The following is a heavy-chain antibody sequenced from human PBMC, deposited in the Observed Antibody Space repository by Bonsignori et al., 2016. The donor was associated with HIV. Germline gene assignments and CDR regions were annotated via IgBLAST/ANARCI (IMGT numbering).Heavy chain of an antibody. J-gene: IGHJ6*02. V-gene: IGHV4-38-2*02. CDR1: GDSISGDYY. CDR2: IYQSGSS. D-gene: IGHD3-22*01. CDR3: VRENGGYEGGFYYYYGMDV. Sequence: QVQLQESGPRLVKPSETLSLTCDVFGDSISGDYYCAWVRQSPGKGLEWIGSIYQSGSSYYNLSLRSRVTISVDTSKRHLSLNLSLTLVDVADSAVYYCVRENGGYEGGFYYYYGMDVWGRGGRRSPSP.